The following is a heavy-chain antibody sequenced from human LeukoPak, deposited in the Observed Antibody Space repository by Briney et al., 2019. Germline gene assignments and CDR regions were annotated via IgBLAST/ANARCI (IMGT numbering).Heavy chain of an antibody. CDR1: GGSISSHY. Sequence: PSETLSLTCTVSGGSISSHYWSWIRQPPGKGLEWIGYIYYSGSTNYNPSLKSRVTISVDTSKNQFSLKLSSVTAADTAVYYCARESPVRYGRSFDYWGQGTLVTVSS. D-gene: IGHD3-16*01. CDR2: IYYSGST. J-gene: IGHJ4*02. CDR3: ARESPVRYGRSFDY. V-gene: IGHV4-59*11.